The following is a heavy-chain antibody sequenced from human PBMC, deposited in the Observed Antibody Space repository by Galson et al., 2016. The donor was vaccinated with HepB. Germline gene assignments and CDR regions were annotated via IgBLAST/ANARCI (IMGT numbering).Heavy chain of an antibody. V-gene: IGHV1-69*13. CDR2: IMPIFRTA. D-gene: IGHD3-10*01. J-gene: IGHJ4*02. CDR1: GDTFSSYG. CDR3: ATFFRGLLEY. Sequence: SVKVSCKASGDTFSSYGINWVRQAPGQGLEWMGGIMPIFRTANYAQKLQGRVTITADESTTTAYMEVRSLRSEDTAVYYCATFFRGLLEYWGQGTLVTVSS.